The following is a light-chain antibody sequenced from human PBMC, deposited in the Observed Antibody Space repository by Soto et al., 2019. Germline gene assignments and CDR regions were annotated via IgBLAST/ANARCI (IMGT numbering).Light chain of an antibody. J-gene: IGLJ1*01. CDR1: SSDIGGYYY. CDR2: QVT. V-gene: IGLV2-14*01. CDR3: TSYSSSDIFYV. Sequence: QSALTQPASVSGSPGQSITISCTGTSSDIGGYYYVSWYQHHPGKAPKLLIYQVTNRPSRVSNRFSGSKSGNTASLTISGLQADDEADYYCTSYSSSDIFYVFGTGTKLTDL.